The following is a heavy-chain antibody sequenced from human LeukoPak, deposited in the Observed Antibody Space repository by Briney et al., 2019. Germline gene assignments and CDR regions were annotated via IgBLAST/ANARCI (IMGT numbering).Heavy chain of an antibody. D-gene: IGHD5-12*01. J-gene: IGHJ3*02. CDR2: ISNRGNTI. Sequence: VGSLRLSCAASGFTFSDYYMSWIRQAPGKGLEWVSYISNRGNTIYYADSVKGRFTISRDNAKNSLYLQMNSLRAEDTAVYYCARSTYDDSHTFDIWGQGTMVTVSS. CDR1: GFTFSDYY. V-gene: IGHV3-11*04. CDR3: ARSTYDDSHTFDI.